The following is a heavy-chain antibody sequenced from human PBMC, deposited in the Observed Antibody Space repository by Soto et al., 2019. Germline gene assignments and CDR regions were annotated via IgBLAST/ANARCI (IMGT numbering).Heavy chain of an antibody. V-gene: IGHV1-3*01. CDR1: GYPFTSYA. CDR2: INAGNGNT. D-gene: IGHD3-10*01. CDR3: ARDPWELPGIFDY. Sequence: ASVKVSCKASGYPFTSYAMHWVRQAPGQRLEWMGWINAGNGNTKYSQKFQGRVTITRDTSASTAYMELSSLRSEDTAVYYCARDPWELPGIFDYWGQGTLVTVSS. J-gene: IGHJ4*02.